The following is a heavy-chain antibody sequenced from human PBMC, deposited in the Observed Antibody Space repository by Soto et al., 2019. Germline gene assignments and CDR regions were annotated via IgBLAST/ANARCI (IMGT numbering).Heavy chain of an antibody. CDR3: AREEYCTNGVCYPYFDY. CDR1: GGTFSSYA. CDR2: IIPIFGTA. V-gene: IGHV1-69*13. J-gene: IGHJ4*02. Sequence: SVKVSCKASGGTFSSYAISWVRQAPGQGLEWMGGIIPIFGTANYAQKFQGRVTITADESTSTAYMELCSLRSEDTAVYYCAREEYCTNGVCYPYFDYWGQGTLVTVSS. D-gene: IGHD2-8*01.